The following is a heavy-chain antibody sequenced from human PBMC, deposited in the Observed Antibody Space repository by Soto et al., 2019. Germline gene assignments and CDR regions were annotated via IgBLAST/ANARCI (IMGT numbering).Heavy chain of an antibody. D-gene: IGHD2-2*01. V-gene: IGHV4-34*01. Sequence: SETLSHTCAVDGGSFSGYYWSWIRQPPGKGLEWIGEINHSGSTNYNPSLKSRVTISVDTSKNQFSLKLSSVTAADMAVYYCARERQVYCSSTSCYAGVYYYYYMDVWGKGTTVTVSS. CDR3: ARERQVYCSSTSCYAGVYYYYYMDV. J-gene: IGHJ6*03. CDR1: GGSFSGYY. CDR2: INHSGST.